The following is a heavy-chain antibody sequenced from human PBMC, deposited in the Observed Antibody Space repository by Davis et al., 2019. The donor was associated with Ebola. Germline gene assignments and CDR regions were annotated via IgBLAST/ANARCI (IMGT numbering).Heavy chain of an antibody. D-gene: IGHD6-6*01. J-gene: IGHJ4*02. V-gene: IGHV3-30-3*01. CDR2: ISYDGNEK. Sequence: PGGSLRLSCAASGFTFGSYAMHWVRQAPGKGLEWVAVISYDGNEKYHADTVKGRFTISRDNSKDTLYLQMNSLRAEDTAVYYCARDPAFSSFDYWGQGALVTVSS. CDR1: GFTFGSYA. CDR3: ARDPAFSSFDY.